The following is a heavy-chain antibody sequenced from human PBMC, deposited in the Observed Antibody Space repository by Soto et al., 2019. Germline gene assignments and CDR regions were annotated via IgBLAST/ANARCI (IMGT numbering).Heavy chain of an antibody. CDR2: ISYDGSNK. V-gene: IGHV3-30-3*01. D-gene: IGHD6-6*01. CDR3: DRERPHSTSPYFDY. CDR1: GFTFSNYA. J-gene: IGHJ4*02. Sequence: QVLLVESGGGVVQPGRSLRLSCAASGFTFSNYAMHWVRQAPGKGLEWVAVISYDGSNKYYADSVKGRFTISRDNYKNTVYMQMNSLRAEDTAVYYCDRERPHSTSPYFDYWGKGTLVTVSS.